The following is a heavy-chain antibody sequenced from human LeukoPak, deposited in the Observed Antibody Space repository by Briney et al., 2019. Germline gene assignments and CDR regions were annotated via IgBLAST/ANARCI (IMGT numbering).Heavy chain of an antibody. D-gene: IGHD1-1*01. CDR3: ARVGTVLDGGY. J-gene: IGHJ4*02. Sequence: SETLSLTCSVSGGXITSDYWSWVRQPPGKGLDWIGYIHYSGSTNYNPSLKSRVSISIDSSKTQFSLKLRSVTAADTAVYYCARVGTVLDGGYWGQGTLVIVSS. CDR2: IHYSGST. CDR1: GGXITSDY. V-gene: IGHV4-59*01.